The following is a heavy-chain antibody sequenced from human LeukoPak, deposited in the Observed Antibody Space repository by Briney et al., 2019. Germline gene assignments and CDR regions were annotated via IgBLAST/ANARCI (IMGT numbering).Heavy chain of an antibody. V-gene: IGHV5-51*01. CDR1: GYRVTSYW. D-gene: IGHD2-15*01. CDR3: ARHGGPVVERGPFDY. J-gene: IGHJ4*02. Sequence: GESLKISCKGSGYRVTSYWIGGVRQMPGKGLEWMGIIYPGDSDTRYSPSFQGQVTISADKSISTAYLQWSSLKASDTAMYYCARHGGPVVERGPFDYWGQGTLVTVSS. CDR2: IYPGDSDT.